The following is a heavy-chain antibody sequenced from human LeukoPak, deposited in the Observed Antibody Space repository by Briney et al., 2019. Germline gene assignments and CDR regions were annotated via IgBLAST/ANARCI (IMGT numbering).Heavy chain of an antibody. V-gene: IGHV3-23*01. CDR1: GFTFSGYA. Sequence: GGSLRLSCAASGFTFSGYAMSWVRQAPGKGLEWVSAISGSGGSTYYADSVKGRFTISRDNSKNTLYLQMNSLRAEDTAVYYCAKDVGRNPYYDILTALGHWFDPWGQGTLVTVSS. CDR3: AKDVGRNPYYDILTALGHWFDP. D-gene: IGHD3-9*01. CDR2: ISGSGGST. J-gene: IGHJ5*02.